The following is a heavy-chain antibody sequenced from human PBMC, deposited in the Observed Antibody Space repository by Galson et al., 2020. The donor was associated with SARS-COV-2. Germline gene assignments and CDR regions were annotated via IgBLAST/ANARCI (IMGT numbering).Heavy chain of an antibody. CDR2: IIYSGST. J-gene: IGHJ6*02. D-gene: IGHD3-9*01. V-gene: IGHV4-39*07. Sequence: ASETLSLTCTVSGGSISNRSYYWGWIRQPPGKGLEWIGSIIYSGSTYYNPSLKSRVPRTVHTSKNQFSLKLSSVTAADTAVYYCASSGILRYFDWLLYYYGMDVWGQGTTVTVSS. CDR3: ASSGILRYFDWLLYYYGMDV. CDR1: GGSISNRSYY.